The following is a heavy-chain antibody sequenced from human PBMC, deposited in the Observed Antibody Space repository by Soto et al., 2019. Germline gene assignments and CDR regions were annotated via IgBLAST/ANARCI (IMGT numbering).Heavy chain of an antibody. CDR2: IYYSGST. V-gene: IGHV4-39*01. D-gene: IGHD6-13*01. CDR1: GGSISSSIYY. Sequence: SETLSLTCTVSGGSISSSIYYWGWIRQPPEKGLEWIGSIYYSGSTYYNPSLKSRVTISVDTSKNQFSLKLSSVTAADTAVYYCARLGSSSWIFDYWGQGTLVTVSS. CDR3: ARLGSSSWIFDY. J-gene: IGHJ4*02.